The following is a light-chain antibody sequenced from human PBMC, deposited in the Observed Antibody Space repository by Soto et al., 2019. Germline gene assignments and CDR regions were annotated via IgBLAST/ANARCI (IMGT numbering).Light chain of an antibody. Sequence: QSVLTQPASVSGSPGQSITISCTGTSSDIGAYNYVSWYQQHPGKAPKLMIYDVSNRPSGVSNRFSGSKSGHTASLTISGLEAEDEDDYYCSSYTSSSTVVFGGGTKLTVL. V-gene: IGLV2-14*01. J-gene: IGLJ2*01. CDR2: DVS. CDR3: SSYTSSSTVV. CDR1: SSDIGAYNY.